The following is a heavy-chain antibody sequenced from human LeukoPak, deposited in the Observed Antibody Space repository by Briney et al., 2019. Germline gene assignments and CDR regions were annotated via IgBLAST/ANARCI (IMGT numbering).Heavy chain of an antibody. CDR3: AREGPDSSGYKPLDY. CDR2: IHNGGST. CDR1: GDSISNNNYY. V-gene: IGHV4-39*07. J-gene: IGHJ4*02. D-gene: IGHD3-22*01. Sequence: SETLSLTCTVSGDSISNNNYYWGWIRQPPGKGLEWIVSIHNGGSTYYNPSLKSRVTISVDTSKNQFSLKLSSVTAADTAVYYCAREGPDSSGYKPLDYWGQGTLVTVSS.